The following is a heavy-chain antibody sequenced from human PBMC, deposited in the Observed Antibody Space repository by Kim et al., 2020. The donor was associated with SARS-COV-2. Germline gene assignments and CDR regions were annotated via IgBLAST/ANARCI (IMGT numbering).Heavy chain of an antibody. Sequence: GGSLRLSCAASGFTFTDYAMQWVRQAPGKGLEWVAAISFDGSRKFLADSVKGRITSSRDNYKNTGYLEMNSLRVEDTGVYYCARDRVGQQLDNWGQGSLVTVSS. CDR2: ISFDGSRK. CDR1: GFTFTDYA. CDR3: ARDRVGQQLDN. D-gene: IGHD6-13*01. V-gene: IGHV3-30*04. J-gene: IGHJ4*02.